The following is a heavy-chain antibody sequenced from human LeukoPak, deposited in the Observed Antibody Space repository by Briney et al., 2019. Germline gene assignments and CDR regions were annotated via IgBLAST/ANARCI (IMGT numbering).Heavy chain of an antibody. V-gene: IGHV1-8*01. D-gene: IGHD3-22*01. CDR2: MNPNSGNT. CDR1: GYTFTSYD. Sequence: PVASVKVSCKASGYTFTSYDINWVRQATGQGLEWMGWMNPNSGNTGYAQKFQGRVTMTRNTSISTAYMELSSLRSEGTAVYYCARAVRYYDSSGYSYYLDYWGQGTLVTVSS. CDR3: ARAVRYYDSSGYSYYLDY. J-gene: IGHJ4*02.